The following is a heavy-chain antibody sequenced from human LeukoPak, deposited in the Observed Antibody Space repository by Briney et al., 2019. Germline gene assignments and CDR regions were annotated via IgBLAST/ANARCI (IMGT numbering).Heavy chain of an antibody. CDR3: ARHVLLEQRGDFDY. CDR2: IYYSGST. J-gene: IGHJ4*02. Sequence: KPSETLSLTCAVSGYSISSGYYWGWIRQPPGKGLEWIGSIYYSGSTYYNPSLKSRVTISVDTSKNQFTLKLSSVTAADTAVYYCARHVLLEQRGDFDYWGQGALVTVSS. CDR1: GYSISSGYY. D-gene: IGHD1/OR15-1a*01. V-gene: IGHV4-38-2*01.